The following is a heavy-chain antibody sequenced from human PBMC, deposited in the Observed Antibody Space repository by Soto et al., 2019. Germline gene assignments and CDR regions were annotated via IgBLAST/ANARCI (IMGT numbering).Heavy chain of an antibody. CDR1: GGTFSTYP. J-gene: IGHJ3*02. D-gene: IGHD1-26*01. V-gene: IGHV1-69*06. CDR2: IITMFGSA. Sequence: QVDLVQSGAEVKRPGSSVKVSCTASGGTFSTYPIHWVRQAPGQGLEWMGGIITMFGSANFAQKLQGRLALAAGKARGGTYMELSCVTSEETAVYYCAGEGASILGATGAFDMWGQGTTVSISS. CDR3: AGEGASILGATGAFDM.